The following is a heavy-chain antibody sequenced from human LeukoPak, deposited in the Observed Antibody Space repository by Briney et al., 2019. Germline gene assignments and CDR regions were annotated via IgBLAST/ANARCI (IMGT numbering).Heavy chain of an antibody. CDR1: GFTFSGSA. J-gene: IGHJ6*03. V-gene: IGHV3-30*02. Sequence: PGGSLKLSCAASGFTFSGSAMHWVRQAPGKGLEWVAFIRYDGSNKYYADSVKGRFTISRDNSKNTLYLQMNSLRAEDTAVYYCAKDPNYGSGKIPLPEDTYYYYYMDVWDKGTTVTISS. D-gene: IGHD3-10*01. CDR2: IRYDGSNK. CDR3: AKDPNYGSGKIPLPEDTYYYYYMDV.